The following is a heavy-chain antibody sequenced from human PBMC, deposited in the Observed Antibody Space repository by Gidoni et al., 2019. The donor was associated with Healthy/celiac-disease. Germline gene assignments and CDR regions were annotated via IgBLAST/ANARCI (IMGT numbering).Heavy chain of an antibody. CDR1: GFTFSRYG. CDR2: ISYDGSNK. CDR3: AKDLWDDGSGSSGVNWFDP. J-gene: IGHJ5*02. D-gene: IGHD3-10*01. Sequence: QVPLVESGGGVVQPGRSLRLSCAASGFTFSRYGMHWVRQAPGKGLEWVAVISYDGSNKYYADSVKGRFTISRDNSKNTLYLQMNSLRAEDTAVYYCAKDLWDDGSGSSGVNWFDPWGQGTLVTVSS. V-gene: IGHV3-30*18.